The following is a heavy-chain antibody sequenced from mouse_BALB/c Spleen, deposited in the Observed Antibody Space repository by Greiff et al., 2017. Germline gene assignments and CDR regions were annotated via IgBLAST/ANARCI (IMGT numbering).Heavy chain of an antibody. J-gene: IGHJ2*01. CDR2: INSNGGST. V-gene: IGHV5-6-3*01. CDR3: ARDNGPLYYFDY. D-gene: IGHD3-1*01. CDR1: GFTFSSYG. Sequence: EVQGVESGGGLVQPGGSLKLSCAASGFTFSSYGMSWVRQTPDKRLELVATINSNGGSTYYPDSVKGRFTISRDNAKNTLYLQMSSLKSEDTAMYYCARDNGPLYYFDYWGQGTTLTVSS.